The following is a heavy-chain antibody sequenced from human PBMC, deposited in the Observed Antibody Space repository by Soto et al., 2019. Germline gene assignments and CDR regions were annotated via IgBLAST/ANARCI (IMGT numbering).Heavy chain of an antibody. CDR3: ARVDDYSNLQDYYYYYGMDV. CDR2: INAGNGNT. CDR1: GYTFTSYA. D-gene: IGHD4-4*01. V-gene: IGHV1-3*01. J-gene: IGHJ6*02. Sequence: QVQLVQSGAEVKKPGASVKVSCKASGYTFTSYAMHWVRQAPGQRLEWMGWINAGNGNTKYSQKFQGRVTITRDTSASTAYMELSSLRSEDTAVYYCARVDDYSNLQDYYYYYGMDVWGQGTTVTVSS.